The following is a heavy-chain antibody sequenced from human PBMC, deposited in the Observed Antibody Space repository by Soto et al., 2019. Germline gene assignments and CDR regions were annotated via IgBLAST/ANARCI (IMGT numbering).Heavy chain of an antibody. CDR2: INHSGST. J-gene: IGHJ5*02. CDR3: ARGRAIAARRNWFDP. D-gene: IGHD6-6*01. V-gene: IGHV4-34*01. CDR1: GGSFSGYY. Sequence: PSETLSLTCAVYGGSFSGYYWSWIRQPPGKGLEWIGEINHSGSTNYNPSLKSRVTISVDTSKNQFSLKLSSVTAADTAVYYCARGRAIAARRNWFDPWGQGTLVTVSS.